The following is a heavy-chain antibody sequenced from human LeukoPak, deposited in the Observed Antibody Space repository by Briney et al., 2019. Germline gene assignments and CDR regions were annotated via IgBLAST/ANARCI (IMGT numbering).Heavy chain of an antibody. V-gene: IGHV4-61*09. CDR3: ARTLSYSSGWYRYYYYYYYMDV. CDR2: IHISGNT. D-gene: IGHD6-19*01. Sequence: SETLSLTCTVSGGSISSGSYCWSWIRQPAGKGLEWIGHIHISGNTNYNPSLKSRVTISVDTSKNQFSLRLSSVTAADTAVYYCARTLSYSSGWYRYYYYYYYMDVWGKGTTVTVSS. J-gene: IGHJ6*03. CDR1: GGSISSGSYC.